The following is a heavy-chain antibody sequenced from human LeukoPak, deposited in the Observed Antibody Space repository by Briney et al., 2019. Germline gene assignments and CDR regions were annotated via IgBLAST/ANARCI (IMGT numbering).Heavy chain of an antibody. CDR1: GGSFSGYY. CDR2: INHSGTT. J-gene: IGHJ3*02. D-gene: IGHD3-22*01. V-gene: IGHV4-34*01. CDR3: ARGPYSYDSSGAFDI. Sequence: SETLSLTCAVYGGSFSGYYWSWIRQPPGKGLEWVGEINHSGTTNYNPSLKSRVTISVDTSKNQFSLKLSSVTAADTAVYFCARGPYSYDSSGAFDIWGQGTMVTVSS.